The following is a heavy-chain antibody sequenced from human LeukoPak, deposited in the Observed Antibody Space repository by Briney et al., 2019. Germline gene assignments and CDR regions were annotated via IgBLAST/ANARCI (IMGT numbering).Heavy chain of an antibody. CDR1: GGSFSGYY. V-gene: IGHV4-34*01. Sequence: SETLSLTCAVYGGSFSGYYWNWIRQPPGKGLEWIGEINHSGTTNYNPSLKSRVTISVDTSKNQLSLKVKSVTAADTGVYYCARGYCSGGSCYPLKSIYYYYMDVWGTGTTVTVYS. CDR2: INHSGTT. D-gene: IGHD2-15*01. J-gene: IGHJ6*03. CDR3: ARGYCSGGSCYPLKSIYYYYMDV.